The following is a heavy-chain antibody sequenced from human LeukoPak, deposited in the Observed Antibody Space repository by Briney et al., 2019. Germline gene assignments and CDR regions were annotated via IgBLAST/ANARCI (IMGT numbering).Heavy chain of an antibody. CDR2: IRYDGSNK. D-gene: IGHD3-3*01. CDR3: AKDRQTITIFGVVNTPRANFDY. CDR1: GFSFSRYD. V-gene: IGHV3-30*02. Sequence: GGSLRLSCAASGFSFSRYDIHWVRQAPGKGLEGVAFIRYDGSNKNYADYVKGRFTISRDNFMSTVYLQMNSLRAEDTAVYYCAKDRQTITIFGVVNTPRANFDYWGQGTLVTVSS. J-gene: IGHJ4*02.